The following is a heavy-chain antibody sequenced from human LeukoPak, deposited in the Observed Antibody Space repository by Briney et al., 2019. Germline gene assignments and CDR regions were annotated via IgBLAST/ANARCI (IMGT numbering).Heavy chain of an antibody. CDR1: GYTFTSYD. J-gene: IGHJ6*03. D-gene: IGHD3-3*01. CDR3: ARSYDFWSGYRHYYMDV. Sequence: ASVKVSCKASGYTFTSYDINWVRQATGQGLEWMGWMNPNSGNTGYAQKFQGRVTMTRNTSISTAYMELSSLRSEDTAVYYCARSYDFWSGYRHYYMDVWGKGTTVTVSS. V-gene: IGHV1-8*01. CDR2: MNPNSGNT.